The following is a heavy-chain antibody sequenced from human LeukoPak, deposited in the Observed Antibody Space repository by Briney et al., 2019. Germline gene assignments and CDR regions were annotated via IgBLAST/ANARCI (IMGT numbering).Heavy chain of an antibody. CDR3: ASLLSSGWYSLYGMDV. CDR2: IYYSGST. Sequence: SETLSLTCTVSGGSISSSSYYWGWIRQPPGKGLEWIGSIYYSGSTYYNPSLKSRVTISVDTSKNQFSLKLSSVTAADTAVYYCASLLSSGWYSLYGMDVWGQGITVTVSS. V-gene: IGHV4-39*01. J-gene: IGHJ6*02. D-gene: IGHD6-19*01. CDR1: GGSISSSSYY.